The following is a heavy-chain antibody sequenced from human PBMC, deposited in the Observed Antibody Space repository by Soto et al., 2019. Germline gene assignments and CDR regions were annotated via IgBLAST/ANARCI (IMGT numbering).Heavy chain of an antibody. D-gene: IGHD1-1*01. V-gene: IGHV4-59*01. CDR3: ERESLQLISFDY. Sequence: SETLSLTCTVSGGSISSYYWSWLRQPSGKGLECIGYIYYRGNTNYNPTLKSRVTITVNTAKYQFSLKLSSVTAAETAVYYCERESLQLISFDYWGQGTLVTVSS. CDR2: IYYRGNT. CDR1: GGSISSYY. J-gene: IGHJ4*02.